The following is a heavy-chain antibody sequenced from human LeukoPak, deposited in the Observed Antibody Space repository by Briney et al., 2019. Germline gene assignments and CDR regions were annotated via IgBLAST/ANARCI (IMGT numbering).Heavy chain of an antibody. D-gene: IGHD7-27*01. V-gene: IGHV3-9*01. CDR1: GFTFDDYA. Sequence: GGSLRLSCAASGFTFDDYAMHWVRQPPGKGLEWVSGITGNSGSTDYADSVRGRFTISRDNAKNSLYLQMSTLREDDTALYYCAKGNWGNAFDIWGQGTMVTVSS. J-gene: IGHJ3*02. CDR2: ITGNSGST. CDR3: AKGNWGNAFDI.